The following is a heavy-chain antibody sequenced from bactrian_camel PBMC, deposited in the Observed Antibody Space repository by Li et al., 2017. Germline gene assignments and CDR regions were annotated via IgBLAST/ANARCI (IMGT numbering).Heavy chain of an antibody. CDR1: GYTSC. CDR3: AADLRLSCSTRAGEYTF. Sequence: HVQLVESGGGVVQAGESLRLSCVASGYTSCIGWFRQAPGKEREGVATFRGGSSRKFYADSVKGRFTISEDAAKDTVYLEMNSLKPEDSGMYYCAADLRLSCSTRAGEYTFWGQGTQVTVS. J-gene: IGHJ4*01. CDR2: FRGGSSRK. V-gene: IGHV3S63*01. D-gene: IGHD1*01.